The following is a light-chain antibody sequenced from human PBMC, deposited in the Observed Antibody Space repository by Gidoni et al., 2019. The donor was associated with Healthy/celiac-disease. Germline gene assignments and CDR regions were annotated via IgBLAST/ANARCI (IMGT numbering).Light chain of an antibody. CDR3: QQFNSYPLT. CDR2: DAS. CDR1: QGISSA. Sequence: AIQLTQSPSSLYASVGDRVTITCRASQGISSALAWYQQKPVKAPKLLIYDASSLESGVPSRFSGSGSGTDFTLTISSLQPEDFATYYCQQFNSYPLTFGGGTKVEIK. J-gene: IGKJ4*01. V-gene: IGKV1-13*02.